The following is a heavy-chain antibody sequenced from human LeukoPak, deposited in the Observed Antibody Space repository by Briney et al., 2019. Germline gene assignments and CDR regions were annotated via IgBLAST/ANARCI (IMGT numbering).Heavy chain of an antibody. CDR1: GGTFSSHA. J-gene: IGHJ4*02. Sequence: ASVKVSCKASGGTFSSHAISWVRQAPGQGLEWMGWINPNSGGTNYAQKFQGRVTLTRDTSISTAYMELSRLRSDDTAVYYCARDLRSGSGWYWGFDYWGQGTLVTVSS. CDR2: INPNSGGT. V-gene: IGHV1-2*02. D-gene: IGHD6-19*01. CDR3: ARDLRSGSGWYWGFDY.